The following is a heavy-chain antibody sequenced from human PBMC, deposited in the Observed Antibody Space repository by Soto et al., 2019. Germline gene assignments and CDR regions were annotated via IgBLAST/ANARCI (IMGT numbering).Heavy chain of an antibody. Sequence: VQLVESGGGLVQPGGSLRLSCAASGFTFSIYALSWVRQTPGKGLEWVSAISGSGDDTYYTDSVKGRCTISRDNSKHTLYLQMSSLRAEDTAIYYCAKVDRYSSGWSSYAPEYSYYSMDVWGQGTTVTVSS. D-gene: IGHD6-19*01. CDR1: GFTFSIYA. J-gene: IGHJ6*02. V-gene: IGHV3-23*04. CDR2: ISGSGDDT. CDR3: AKVDRYSSGWSSYAPEYSYYSMDV.